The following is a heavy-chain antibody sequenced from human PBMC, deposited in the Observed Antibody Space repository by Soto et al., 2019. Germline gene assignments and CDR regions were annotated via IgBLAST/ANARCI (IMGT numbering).Heavy chain of an antibody. CDR3: AKLLGYSYGIDY. J-gene: IGHJ4*02. CDR1: GFTFSSYG. CDR2: ISYDGSNK. D-gene: IGHD5-18*01. V-gene: IGHV3-30*18. Sequence: QVQLVESGGGVVQPGRSLRLSCAASGFTFSSYGMHWVRQAPGKGLEWVAVISYDGSNKYYADSVKGRFTISRDNSKNTLYLQMNSLRAEDTAGYYCAKLLGYSYGIDYWGQGTLVTVSS.